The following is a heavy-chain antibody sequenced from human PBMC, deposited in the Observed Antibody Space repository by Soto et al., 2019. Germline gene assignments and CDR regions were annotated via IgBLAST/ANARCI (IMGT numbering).Heavy chain of an antibody. D-gene: IGHD3-3*01. CDR1: GFTLTSAD. Sequence: QMQLMQSGPEVKKPGTSVKVSCKASGFTLTSADVQWVRQTRGQRLEWIGWIVGGSGSTNYAQQFQGRLAITRDMSTSTVYMDLSSLRSEDTAVYYCAADWSNRPFDFWGQGNLVTFSS. CDR3: AADWSNRPFDF. CDR2: IVGGSGST. V-gene: IGHV1-58*01. J-gene: IGHJ4*02.